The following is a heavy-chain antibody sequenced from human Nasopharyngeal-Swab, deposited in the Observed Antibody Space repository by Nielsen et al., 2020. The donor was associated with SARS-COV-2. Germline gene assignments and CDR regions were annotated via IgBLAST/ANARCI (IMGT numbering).Heavy chain of an antibody. CDR1: GFSFDDYA. CDR3: AKALAAMDDYYYYGMDV. CDR2: ISWNSGNK. D-gene: IGHD5-18*01. V-gene: IGHV3-9*01. Sequence: GGSLRLSCAASGFSFDDYAMHWVRQPPGKGLEWVSRISWNSGNKHYADSVKGRFTISRDNSKNTLYLQMNSLRAEDTAVYYCAKALAAMDDYYYYGMDVWGQGTTVTVSS. J-gene: IGHJ6*02.